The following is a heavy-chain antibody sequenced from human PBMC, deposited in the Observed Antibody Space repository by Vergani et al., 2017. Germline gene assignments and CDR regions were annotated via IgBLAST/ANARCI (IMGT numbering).Heavy chain of an antibody. CDR3: ARANSLYSSGWPHFDY. V-gene: IGHV5-51*03. CDR2: IYPGDSDT. D-gene: IGHD6-19*01. J-gene: IGHJ4*02. Sequence: EVQLVQSGAEVKKPGESLKISCKGSGYSFTSYWIGWVRQMPGKGLEWMGIIYPGDSDTRYSPSFQGQVTISTDKSISTAYLQWSSLKASDTAMYYCARANSLYSSGWPHFDYWGQGTLVTVSS. CDR1: GYSFTSYW.